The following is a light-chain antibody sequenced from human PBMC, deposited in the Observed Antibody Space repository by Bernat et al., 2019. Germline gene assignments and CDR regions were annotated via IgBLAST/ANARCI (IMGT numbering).Light chain of an antibody. J-gene: IGKJ4*01. CDR2: KTS. CDR3: QQYFTYPLT. V-gene: IGKV1-5*03. CDR1: QNINNW. Sequence: DVQLTHSPSTLSASVGDGVTITCRASQNINNWLAWYQQKPGKAPKLLISKTSGLESGVPSRFSGSGSGTEYTLTISSLQPDDFATYYCQQYFTYPLTFGGGTRVEIK.